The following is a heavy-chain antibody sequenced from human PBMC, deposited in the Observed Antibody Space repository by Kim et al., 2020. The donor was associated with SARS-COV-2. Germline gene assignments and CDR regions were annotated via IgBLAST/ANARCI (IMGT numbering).Heavy chain of an antibody. CDR2: IYYSGST. J-gene: IGHJ6*02. D-gene: IGHD2-2*01. Sequence: SETLSLTCTVSGGSISSGGYYWSWIRQHPGKGLEWIGYIYYSGSTYYNPSLKSRVTISVDTSKNQFSLKLSSVTVADTAVYYCARDQVPAAIGEGDYYYGMDVWGQGTTVTVSS. CDR1: GGSISSGGYY. V-gene: IGHV4-31*03. CDR3: ARDQVPAAIGEGDYYYGMDV.